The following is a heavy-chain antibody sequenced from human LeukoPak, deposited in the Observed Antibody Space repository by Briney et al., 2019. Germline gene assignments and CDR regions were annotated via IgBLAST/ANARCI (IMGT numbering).Heavy chain of an antibody. CDR3: ARDLRFLEWSPFDY. J-gene: IGHJ4*02. CDR1: GGSFSGYY. CDR2: INQSGST. V-gene: IGHV4-34*01. D-gene: IGHD3-3*01. Sequence: SETLSLTCAVYGGSFSGYYWSWIRQPPGKGLEWIGEINQSGSTNYNPSLKSRVTISVDTSKNQFSLKLSSVTAADTAVYYCARDLRFLEWSPFDYWGQGTLVTVSS.